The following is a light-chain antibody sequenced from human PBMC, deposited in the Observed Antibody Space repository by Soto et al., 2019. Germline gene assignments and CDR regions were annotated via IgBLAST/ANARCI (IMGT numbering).Light chain of an antibody. CDR1: QSISSW. Sequence: DIQMTQFHSTLSASVGDRVTITCRASQSISSWLAWYQQKPGKAPKLLIYDASSLESGVPSRFSGSGSGTEFTLTSSSLQPDDFATYYCQQYETFLGTCGPGTKVDIK. CDR3: QQYETFLGT. CDR2: DAS. V-gene: IGKV1-5*01. J-gene: IGKJ1*01.